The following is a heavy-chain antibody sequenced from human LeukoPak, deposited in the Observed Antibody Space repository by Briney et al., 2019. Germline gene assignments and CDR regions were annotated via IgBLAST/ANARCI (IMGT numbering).Heavy chain of an antibody. V-gene: IGHV3-53*01. J-gene: IGHJ4*02. D-gene: IGHD1-26*01. Sequence: GGSLRLSCAASGFTVNSNYMSWVRQAPGKGLERVSIIYKDGRTYYADSVKGRFTISRDNSRNMLYLQMNSLRADDTAVYYCVKNSPPRYSGSPPAYWGQGTLVTVSS. CDR3: VKNSPPRYSGSPPAY. CDR2: IYKDGRT. CDR1: GFTVNSNY.